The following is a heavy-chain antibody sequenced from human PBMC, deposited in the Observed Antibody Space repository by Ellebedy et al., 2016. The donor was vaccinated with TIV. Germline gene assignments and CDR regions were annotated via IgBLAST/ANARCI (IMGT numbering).Heavy chain of an antibody. D-gene: IGHD2-8*02. CDR3: ARAPKDIVVVVSAYWYFDL. CDR2: TYYHATT. Sequence: SETLSLTXTVSGASITSYYWTWLRQAPGRGLEWIGYTYYHATTTYNPALRSRVTISLDTSKSQFSLNLGSVTEADTAVYYCARAPKDIVVVVSAYWYFDLWGRGTLVTVSS. V-gene: IGHV4-59*01. CDR1: GASITSYY. J-gene: IGHJ2*01.